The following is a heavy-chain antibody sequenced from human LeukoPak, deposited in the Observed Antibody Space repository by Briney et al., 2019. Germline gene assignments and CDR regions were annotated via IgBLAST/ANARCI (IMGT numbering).Heavy chain of an antibody. CDR2: IYPGDSRN. D-gene: IGHD2-2*01. CDR3: ACRMFASTSFEP. J-gene: IGHJ5*02. CDR1: GYTFNNYW. Sequence: KHGESLKISCKASGYTFNNYWIGGARQMPGKGLEWMAVIYPGDSRNRYNPSFQGQATISADRSINTAYLQWSSLKASDTALYYCACRMFASTSFEPWGQGTLVTVSS. V-gene: IGHV5-51*01.